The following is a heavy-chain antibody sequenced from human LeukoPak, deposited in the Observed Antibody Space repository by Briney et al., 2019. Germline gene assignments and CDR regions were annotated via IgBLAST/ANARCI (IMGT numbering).Heavy chain of an antibody. CDR2: INPNSGGT. J-gene: IGHJ4*02. D-gene: IGHD3-9*01. V-gene: IGHV1-2*02. CDR3: ARDQVDYDILTGYLYYFDY. Sequence: ASVKVSCKASGYTFTRYYMHWVRQAPGQGLEWMGWINPNSGGTNYAQKFQGRVTMTRDTSISTAYMELSRLRSDDTAVYYCARDQVDYDILTGYLYYFDYWGQGTLVTVSS. CDR1: GYTFTRYY.